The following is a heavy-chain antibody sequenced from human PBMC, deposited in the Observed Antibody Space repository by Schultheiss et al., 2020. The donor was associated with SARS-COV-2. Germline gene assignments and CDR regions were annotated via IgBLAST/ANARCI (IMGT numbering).Heavy chain of an antibody. CDR3: ARDHTTYYYYYGMDV. J-gene: IGHJ6*02. Sequence: ASVKVSCKASGYTFTSYYMHWVRQAPGQGLEWMGIINPSGGSTSYAQKFQGRVTMTRDTSTSTVYMELSSLRSEDTAVYYCARDHTTYYYYYGMDVWGQGTTVTVSS. CDR2: INPSGGST. V-gene: IGHV1-46*01. D-gene: IGHD1-14*01. CDR1: GYTFTSYY.